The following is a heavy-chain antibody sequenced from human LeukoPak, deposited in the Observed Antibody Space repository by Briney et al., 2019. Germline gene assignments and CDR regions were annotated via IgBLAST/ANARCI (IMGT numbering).Heavy chain of an antibody. V-gene: IGHV5-51*01. CDR2: IYPGDSDT. D-gene: IGHD2-8*01. CDR3: ARQSTCNNGVYSKVGDY. Sequence: GESLKISCQGSGYTFTNFWIAWVRQMPGKGLEWMGFIYPGDSDTRYSPSFQGQVTISADKSISTAYLQWSSLKASDTAIYYCARQSTCNNGVYSKVGDYWGQGTLVTVSS. CDR1: GYTFTNFW. J-gene: IGHJ4*02.